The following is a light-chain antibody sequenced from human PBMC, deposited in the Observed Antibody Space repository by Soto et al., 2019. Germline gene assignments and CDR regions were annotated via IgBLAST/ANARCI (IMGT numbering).Light chain of an antibody. CDR3: SSHTTSSTYV. Sequence: QSVLTQAASVSGSPGHSITFSGTGTSSDIGCYNYVSWYQQSPGKAAKLIIYDVSNRPSGVSNRFSVSKSGNTASLTISGLQPEDEGDYYCSSHTTSSTYVFGLGNPLPVL. CDR2: DVS. J-gene: IGLJ7*01. V-gene: IGLV2-14*01. CDR1: SSDIGCYNY.